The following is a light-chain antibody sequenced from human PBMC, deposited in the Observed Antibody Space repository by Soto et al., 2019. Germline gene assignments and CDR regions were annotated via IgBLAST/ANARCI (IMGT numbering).Light chain of an antibody. Sequence: IQMSQSPSSLSASVGDRVTITCRASQSIRNYLNWYQQKPGKAPKLLIFAASTLQSGVPSRFSGSASGTDFTLTISSLQPEDFATYYCLQDYNYPRTFGQGTKGDIK. CDR2: AAS. CDR3: LQDYNYPRT. CDR1: QSIRNY. V-gene: IGKV1-6*01. J-gene: IGKJ1*01.